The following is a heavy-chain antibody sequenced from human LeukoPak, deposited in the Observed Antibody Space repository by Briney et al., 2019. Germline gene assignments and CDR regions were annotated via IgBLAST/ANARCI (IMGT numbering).Heavy chain of an antibody. V-gene: IGHV4-4*07. Sequence: SETLSLTCSVSGGAIISYYWSWICQPAGKGPEWIGRIYPTGNTDYNPSLKTRVTMSTDLSKKQFSLRLRSVTAADTAVYYCARLKFYDSTGYSPGYYMDVWGKGTAVTVSS. D-gene: IGHD3-22*01. J-gene: IGHJ6*03. CDR1: GGAIISYY. CDR2: IYPTGNT. CDR3: ARLKFYDSTGYSPGYYMDV.